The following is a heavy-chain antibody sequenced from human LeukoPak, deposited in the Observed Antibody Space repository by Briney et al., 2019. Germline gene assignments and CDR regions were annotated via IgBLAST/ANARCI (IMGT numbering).Heavy chain of an antibody. CDR1: GGTFSSYA. CDR3: ARVPLYYYDSSGYYGAFDY. Sequence: SVKVSYKASGGTFSSYAISWVRQAPGQGLEWMGGIIPIFGTANYAQKFQGRVTITADESTSTAYMELSSLRSEDTAVYYCARVPLYYYDSSGYYGAFDYWGQGTLVTVSS. CDR2: IIPIFGTA. V-gene: IGHV1-69*13. D-gene: IGHD3-22*01. J-gene: IGHJ4*02.